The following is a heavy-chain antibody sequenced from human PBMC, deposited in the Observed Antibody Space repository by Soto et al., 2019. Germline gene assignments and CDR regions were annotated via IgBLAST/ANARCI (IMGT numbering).Heavy chain of an antibody. CDR2: IYPGDSDT. V-gene: IGHV5-51*01. CDR1: GYSFTSYW. CDR3: ARQIYDSDTGPNFQYYFDS. Sequence: GESLKISCKGSGYSFTSYWIGWVRQMPEKGLEWMGIIYPGDSDTRYSPSFQGHVTISVTKSITTVFLQWSSLRASDTAMYYCARQIYDSDTGPNFQYYFDSWGQGTPVTVSS. D-gene: IGHD3-22*01. J-gene: IGHJ4*02.